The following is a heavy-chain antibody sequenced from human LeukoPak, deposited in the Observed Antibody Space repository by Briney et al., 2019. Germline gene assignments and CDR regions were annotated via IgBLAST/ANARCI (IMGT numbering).Heavy chain of an antibody. V-gene: IGHV3-53*01. J-gene: IGHJ5*02. D-gene: IGHD1-26*01. Sequence: GGSLRLSCAASGFTVSSNYMGWVRQAPGKGLEWVSVIYSGGDTYYADSVKGRFTISRDNSKNTLYLQMNSLRAEDTAVYYCAKGPIVGATPHISWFDPWGQGTLVTVSS. CDR3: AKGPIVGATPHISWFDP. CDR1: GFTVSSNY. CDR2: IYSGGDT.